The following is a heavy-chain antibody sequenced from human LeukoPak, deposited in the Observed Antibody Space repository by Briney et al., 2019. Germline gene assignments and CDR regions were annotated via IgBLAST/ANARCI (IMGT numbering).Heavy chain of an antibody. CDR3: RRDHRENVGVVPDAMYYYYMDV. CDR1: GYTFTSYG. V-gene: IGHV1-18*01. CDR2: INGYNGNT. D-gene: IGHD2-2*01. Sequence: ASVKVSCKSSGYTFTSYGITWVRQAPAQGLEWMGWINGYNGNTNYAQKLQGRGTMTTDTSTSTAYTEVRGLISDATAVYYSRRDHRENVGVVPDAMYYYYMDVWGEGTTVPVSS. J-gene: IGHJ6*03.